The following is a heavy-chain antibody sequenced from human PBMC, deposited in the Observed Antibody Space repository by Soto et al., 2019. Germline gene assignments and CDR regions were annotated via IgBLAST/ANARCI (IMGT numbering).Heavy chain of an antibody. CDR2: IDSSATTI. CDR3: ARHGSLHT. V-gene: IGHV3-48*03. CDR1: AFTFSRFA. J-gene: IGHJ4*02. Sequence: GGSLRLSCEASAFTFSRFAMHWVRQAPGKGLEWVAYIDSSATTILYADSVQGRFTISRDNAKNSLSLQMNSLRVEDTAVYYCARHGSLHTWGQGTLVTVSS.